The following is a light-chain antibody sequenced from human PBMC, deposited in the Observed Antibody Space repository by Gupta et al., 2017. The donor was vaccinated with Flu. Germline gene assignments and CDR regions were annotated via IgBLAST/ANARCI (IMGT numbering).Light chain of an antibody. Sequence: QSVLPQPPSVSVAPGQRVTISRTGSSSNIGAGYDVHWYQQRPGTAPKLLISDNRDRPSGVPDLFSGSKSGTSAALAITGLEAEDWSDYSCQSFDDIAVFGGGTKLTVL. V-gene: IGLV1-40*01. J-gene: IGLJ3*02. CDR3: QSFDDIAV. CDR2: DNR. CDR1: SSNIGAGYD.